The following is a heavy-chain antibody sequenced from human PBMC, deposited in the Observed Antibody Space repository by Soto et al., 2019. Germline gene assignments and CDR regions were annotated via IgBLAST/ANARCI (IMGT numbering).Heavy chain of an antibody. Sequence: LSLTCTVSGGSVSSGSYYWSWIRQPPGKGLEWIGYIYYSGSTNYNPSLKSRVTISVDTSKNQFSLKLSSVTAADTAVYYCAREVFWDTYYYYGMDVWGQGTTVTVSS. D-gene: IGHD5-18*01. V-gene: IGHV4-61*01. CDR3: AREVFWDTYYYYGMDV. CDR1: GGSVSSGSYY. CDR2: IYYSGST. J-gene: IGHJ6*02.